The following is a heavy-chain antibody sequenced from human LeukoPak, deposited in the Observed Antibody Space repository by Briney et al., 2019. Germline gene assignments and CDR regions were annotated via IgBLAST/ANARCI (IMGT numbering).Heavy chain of an antibody. V-gene: IGHV3-21*01. Sequence: GGSLRLSCAASGFTFSTYGMHWVRQAPGKGLEWVSSISSSSSYIYYADSVKGRFTISRDNAKNSLYLQMNSLRAEDTAVYYCARDPVADYYDSSAVDYWGQGTLVTVSS. J-gene: IGHJ4*02. CDR2: ISSSSSYI. CDR1: GFTFSTYG. CDR3: ARDPVADYYDSSAVDY. D-gene: IGHD3-22*01.